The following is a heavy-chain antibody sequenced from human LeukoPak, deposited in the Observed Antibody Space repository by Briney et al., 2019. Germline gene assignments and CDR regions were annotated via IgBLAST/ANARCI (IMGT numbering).Heavy chain of an antibody. CDR2: IYHSGST. J-gene: IGHJ4*02. Sequence: SETLSLTCAASGGSISSGGYSWSWIRQPPGKGLEWIGYIYHSGSTYYNPSLKSRVTISVDRSKNQFSLKLSSVTAADTAVYYYARDLGSGWNFDYWGQGTLVTVSS. CDR3: ARDLGSGWNFDY. CDR1: GGSISSGGYS. D-gene: IGHD6-19*01. V-gene: IGHV4-30-2*01.